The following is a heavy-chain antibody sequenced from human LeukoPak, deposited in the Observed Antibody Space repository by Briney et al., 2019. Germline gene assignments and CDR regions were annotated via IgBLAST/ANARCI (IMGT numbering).Heavy chain of an antibody. CDR1: GFTVSSNE. V-gene: IGHV3-38-3*01. J-gene: IGHJ4*02. D-gene: IGHD3-22*01. CDR3: AKDYYDSSGYFDY. Sequence: GGSLRLSCAASGFTVSSNEMSWVRQAPGKGLEWVSSISGGSTYYADSRKGRFTISRDNSKNTLYLQMNSLRAEDTAVYYCAKDYYDSSGYFDYWGQGTLVTVSS. CDR2: ISGGST.